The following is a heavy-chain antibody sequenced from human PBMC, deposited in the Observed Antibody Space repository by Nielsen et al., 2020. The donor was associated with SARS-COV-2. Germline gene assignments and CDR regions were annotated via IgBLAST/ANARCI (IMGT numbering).Heavy chain of an antibody. D-gene: IGHD3-16*01. CDR2: IIPILGIA. CDR1: GGTFSNYT. J-gene: IGHJ6*02. V-gene: IGHV1-69*04. CDR3: ARDRKLGYGMDV. Sequence: SVKVSCKASGGTFSNYTISWVRQAPGQGLEWMGRIIPILGIANYAQKFQGRVTITADKSTSTAYMELSSLRSEDTAVYYCARDRKLGYGMDVWGQGTTVTVSS.